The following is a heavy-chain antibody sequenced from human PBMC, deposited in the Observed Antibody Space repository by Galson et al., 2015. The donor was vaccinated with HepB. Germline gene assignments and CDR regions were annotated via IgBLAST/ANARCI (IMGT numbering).Heavy chain of an antibody. Sequence: SLRLSCAASGFTFSSYSMNWVRQAPGKGLEWVANINEDGSEKYYVDSVKGRFTISRDNAKNSMYLQMNSLRVEETAVYYCARGSWFDPRGQGTLVTVSS. J-gene: IGHJ5*02. CDR2: INEDGSEK. CDR1: GFTFSSYS. CDR3: ARGSWFDP. V-gene: IGHV3-7*03.